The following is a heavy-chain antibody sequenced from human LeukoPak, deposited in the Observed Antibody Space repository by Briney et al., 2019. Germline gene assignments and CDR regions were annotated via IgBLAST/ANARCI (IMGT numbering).Heavy chain of an antibody. CDR3: ARDYGGKSGPFDY. CDR2: ISYDGSNK. V-gene: IGHV3-30*04. CDR1: GFTFSSYA. J-gene: IGHJ4*02. Sequence: GESLTLSCAASGFTFSSYAIHWVRQAPGKGLEWVAVISYDGSNKYYAYSVKGRFTISRDNSKNPLYLQMNSLRAEDTAVYYCARDYGGKSGPFDYWGQETLVTVSS. D-gene: IGHD4-23*01.